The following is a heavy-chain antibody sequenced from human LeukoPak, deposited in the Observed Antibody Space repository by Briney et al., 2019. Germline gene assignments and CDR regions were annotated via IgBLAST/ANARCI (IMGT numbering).Heavy chain of an antibody. CDR3: VKDHGYSSSWYFPY. Sequence: TGESLRLSCSASGFTFSSYAMHWVRQAPGKGLEYVSAISSNGGSTYYADSVKGRFTISRDNSKNTLYLQMSSLRAEDTAVYYCVKDHGYSSSWYFPYWGQGTLVTVSS. D-gene: IGHD6-13*01. J-gene: IGHJ4*02. CDR1: GFTFSSYA. CDR2: ISSNGGST. V-gene: IGHV3-64D*06.